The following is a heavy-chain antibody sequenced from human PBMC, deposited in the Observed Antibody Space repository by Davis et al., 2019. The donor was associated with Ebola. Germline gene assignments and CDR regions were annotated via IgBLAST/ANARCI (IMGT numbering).Heavy chain of an antibody. V-gene: IGHV1-18*01. J-gene: IGHJ5*02. Sequence: AASVQVSCKASGYTFTRYGISWLRQAPGQGLEWMGWISAYNGNTNYAQNLQGRVTMTTDTSTSTAYMEVRSLRYDETAVYYCARAVTMVLPSGWFDPWGQGTLVTVSS. CDR1: GYTFTRYG. CDR3: ARAVTMVLPSGWFDP. CDR2: ISAYNGNT. D-gene: IGHD3-10*01.